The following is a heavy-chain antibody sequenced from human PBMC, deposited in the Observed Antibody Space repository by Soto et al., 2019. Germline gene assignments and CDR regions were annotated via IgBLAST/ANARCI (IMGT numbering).Heavy chain of an antibody. CDR1: GFTFSSYG. CDR2: ISYDGSNK. J-gene: IGHJ4*02. D-gene: IGHD7-27*01. V-gene: IGHV3-30*18. Sequence: QVQLVESGGGVVQPGRSPRLSCAASGFTFSSYGMHWVRQAPGKGLEWVAVISYDGSNKYYADSVKGRFTISRDNSKNTLYLQMNSLRAEDTAVYYCAKDPRASANWYYFDYWGQGTLVTVSS. CDR3: AKDPRASANWYYFDY.